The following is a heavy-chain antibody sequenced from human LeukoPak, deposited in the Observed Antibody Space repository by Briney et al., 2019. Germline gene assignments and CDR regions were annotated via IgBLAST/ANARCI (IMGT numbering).Heavy chain of an antibody. D-gene: IGHD3-3*01. CDR2: IYYSGST. CDR1: SGSISSSSYY. V-gene: IGHV4-39*01. J-gene: IGHJ4*02. CDR3: ARCGYYDFWSGYNPATFDY. Sequence: SETLSLTCTVSSGSISSSSYYWGWIRQPPGKGLEWIGSIYYSGSTYYKPSLKSRVTISVDTSKNQFSLKLTSVSAADTAVYYCARCGYYDFWSGYNPATFDYWGQGTLVTVSS.